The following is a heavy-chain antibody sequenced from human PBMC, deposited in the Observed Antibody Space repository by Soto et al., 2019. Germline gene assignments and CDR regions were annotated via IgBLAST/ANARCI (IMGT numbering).Heavy chain of an antibody. D-gene: IGHD3-10*01. Sequence: QVQLVQSGAEVKKPGASVKVSCKASGYTFTSYGISWVRQAPGQGLEWMGWISAYNGNTNNAQKLQGRVTMTPATATRTASMALRRLRSAATAVFYCATDGPMDRAFALWGQATMVTVSS. V-gene: IGHV1-18*01. J-gene: IGHJ3*01. CDR2: ISAYNGNT. CDR3: ATDGPMDRAFAL. CDR1: GYTFTSYG.